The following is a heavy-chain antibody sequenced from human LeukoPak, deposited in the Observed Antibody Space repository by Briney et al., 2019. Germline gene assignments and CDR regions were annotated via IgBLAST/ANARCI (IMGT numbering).Heavy chain of an antibody. Sequence: SETLSLTCTVSGGSISSSSYYWTWIRQPPGKGLEWIGEINHSGSANYNPSLKSRVTISLDTSKNQFSLNLSSVTAADTAVYYCARGQGTVTTHWGQGTLVTVSS. CDR3: ARGQGTVTTH. V-gene: IGHV4-39*07. CDR1: GGSISSSSYY. CDR2: INHSGSA. J-gene: IGHJ4*02. D-gene: IGHD4-17*01.